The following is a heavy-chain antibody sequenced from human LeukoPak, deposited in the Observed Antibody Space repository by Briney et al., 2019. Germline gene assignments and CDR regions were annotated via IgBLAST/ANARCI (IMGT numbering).Heavy chain of an antibody. D-gene: IGHD6-19*01. J-gene: IGHJ1*01. CDR3: ARPVFPGIAVAGLN. Sequence: ASVRVSCKASGYTFTSYAMHWGGRAPGLGLGLLAWSKACNGNTKYSQNFQGRVSITWDTSASTAYMELSSLRSEDTAGYYCARPVFPGIAVAGLNWGQGNLGTVSS. CDR2: SKACNGNT. CDR1: GYTFTSYA. V-gene: IGHV1-3*01.